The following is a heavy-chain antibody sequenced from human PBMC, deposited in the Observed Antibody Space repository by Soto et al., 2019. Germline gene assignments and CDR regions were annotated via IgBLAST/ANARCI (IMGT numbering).Heavy chain of an antibody. CDR3: AKDVAMIVVVIPTPFDY. D-gene: IGHD3-22*01. CDR2: ISGSGGST. J-gene: IGHJ4*02. Sequence: PGGSLRLSCAASGFTFSSYAMSWVRRAPGKGLEWVSAISGSGGSTYYADSVKGRFTISRDNSKNTLYLQMNSLRAEDTAVYYCAKDVAMIVVVIPTPFDYWGQGTLVTVSS. CDR1: GFTFSSYA. V-gene: IGHV3-23*01.